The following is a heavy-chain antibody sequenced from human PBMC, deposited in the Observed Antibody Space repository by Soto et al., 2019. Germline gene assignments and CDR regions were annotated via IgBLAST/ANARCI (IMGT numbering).Heavy chain of an antibody. Sequence: GGSLRLSCAASGFTFSSYAMSWVRQAPGKGLEWVSAISGSGGSTYYADSVKGRFTISRDNSKNTLYLQMNSLRAEDTAVYYCAEGPAGGPLEYQLLYSDYWGQGTLVTVSS. CDR3: AEGPAGGPLEYQLLYSDY. CDR2: ISGSGGST. V-gene: IGHV3-23*01. CDR1: GFTFSSYA. J-gene: IGHJ4*02. D-gene: IGHD2-2*02.